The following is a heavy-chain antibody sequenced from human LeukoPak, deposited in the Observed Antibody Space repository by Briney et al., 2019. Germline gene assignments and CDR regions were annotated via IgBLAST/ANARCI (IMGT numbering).Heavy chain of an antibody. J-gene: IGHJ4*02. CDR2: IYSGGNT. V-gene: IGHV3-66*02. D-gene: IGHD4-11*01. Sequence: GGSLRLSCGASGFTFSNKFMTWVRQAPGKGLDWVSIIYSGGNTYYADSVKSRFTISRDNSENVLYLQMNSLRAENTALYYCASLQDWGQGTLVTVSS. CDR1: GFTFSNKF. CDR3: ASLQD.